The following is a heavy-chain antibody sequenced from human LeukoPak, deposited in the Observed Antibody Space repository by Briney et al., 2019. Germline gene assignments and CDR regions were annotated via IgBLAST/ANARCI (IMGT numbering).Heavy chain of an antibody. J-gene: IGHJ5*02. V-gene: IGHV1-46*01. CDR3: ARSLVGTSPSNWFDP. CDR1: GYTFTSYD. D-gene: IGHD2-2*01. CDR2: INPSGGST. Sequence: ASVKVSCKASGYTFTSYDINWVRQAPGQGLEWMGIINPSGGSTSYAQKFQGRVTMTRDTSTSTVYMELSSLRSEDTAVYYCARSLVGTSPSNWFDPWGQGTLVTVSS.